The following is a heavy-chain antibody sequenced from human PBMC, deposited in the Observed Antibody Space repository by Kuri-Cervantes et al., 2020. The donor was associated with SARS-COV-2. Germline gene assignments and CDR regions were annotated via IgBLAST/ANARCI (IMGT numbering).Heavy chain of an antibody. D-gene: IGHD6-13*01. CDR1: GDSVDSSTKY. CDR3: ARSFSSWYPDY. V-gene: IGHV4-61*01. CDR2: VSYSGTT. J-gene: IGHJ4*02. Sequence: SETLSLTCTVSGDSVDSSTKYWTWLRQPPGKELEWIGYVSYSGTTNYNPSLKSRVTMSLDTSNNQFSLKLNSVTAADTAVYYCARSFSSWYPDYWGQGTLVTVSS.